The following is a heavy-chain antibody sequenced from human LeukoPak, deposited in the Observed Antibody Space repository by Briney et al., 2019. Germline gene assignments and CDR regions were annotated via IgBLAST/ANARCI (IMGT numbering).Heavy chain of an antibody. J-gene: IGHJ6*03. D-gene: IGHD5-18*01. CDR1: GFTFGNYA. V-gene: IGHV3-43*02. CDR3: AKSEAGYGYGKLYYYYYYMDV. Sequence: GGSLRLSCSVSGFTFGNYATHWVRQAPGKGLDWVSLISGDGGSTYYADSVKGRFTISRDNSKNSLYLQMNSLRTEDTALYYCAKSEAGYGYGKLYYYYYYMDVWGTGTTVTVSS. CDR2: ISGDGGST.